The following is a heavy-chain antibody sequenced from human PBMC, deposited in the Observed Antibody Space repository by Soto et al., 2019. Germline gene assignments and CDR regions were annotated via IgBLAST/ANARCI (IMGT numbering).Heavy chain of an antibody. D-gene: IGHD4-17*01. J-gene: IGHJ6*03. CDR2: IYYSGST. Sequence: SETLSLTCTVSGGSISSSSYYWGWIRQPPGKGLEWIGSIYYSGSTYYNPSLKSRVTISVDTSKNQFSLKLSSVTAADTAVYYCARETVTISRGFSAHYYYMDVWGKGTTVTVSS. CDR3: ARETVTISRGFSAHYYYMDV. V-gene: IGHV4-39*01. CDR1: GGSISSSSYY.